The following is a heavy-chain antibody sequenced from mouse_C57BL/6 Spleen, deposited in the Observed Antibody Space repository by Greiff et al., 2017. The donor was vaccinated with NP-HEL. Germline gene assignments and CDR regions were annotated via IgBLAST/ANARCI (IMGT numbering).Heavy chain of an antibody. CDR3: AREAAYYDYDGDAMDY. V-gene: IGHV1-81*01. J-gene: IGHJ4*01. Sequence: VQLQQSGAELARPGASVKLSCKASGYTFTSYGISWVKQRTGQGLEWIGEIYPRSGNTYYNEKFKGKATLTADKSSSTAYMELRSLTSEDSAVYFCAREAAYYDYDGDAMDYWGQGTSVTVSS. CDR1: GYTFTSYG. D-gene: IGHD2-4*01. CDR2: IYPRSGNT.